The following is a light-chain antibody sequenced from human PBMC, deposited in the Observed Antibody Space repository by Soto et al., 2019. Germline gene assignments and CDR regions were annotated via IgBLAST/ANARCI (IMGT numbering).Light chain of an antibody. CDR1: QSVTNSY. J-gene: IGKJ4*01. Sequence: IIMSQSPVTLSLPPGEITTLSSRSSQSVTNSYLAWYQQKPGQAPRLLIFGASTRAAGIPARFSGSGSGTEFTLTISSLQSEDFAVYYCQQYSNWPLTFGGGTKVDIK. V-gene: IGKV3-15*01. CDR2: GAS. CDR3: QQYSNWPLT.